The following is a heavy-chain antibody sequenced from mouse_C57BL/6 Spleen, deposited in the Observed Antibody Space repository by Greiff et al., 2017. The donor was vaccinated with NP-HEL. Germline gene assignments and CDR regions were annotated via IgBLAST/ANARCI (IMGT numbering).Heavy chain of an antibody. CDR3: ARELYDGYFYAMDY. Sequence: QVQLQQPGAELVRPGTSVKLSCKASGYTFTSYWMHWVKQRPGQGLEWIGVIDPSDSYTNYNQKFKGKATLTVDTSSSTAYMQLSSLTSEDSAVYYCARELYDGYFYAMDYWGSRNLSHRLL. CDR2: IDPSDSYT. V-gene: IGHV1-59*01. CDR1: GYTFTSYW. J-gene: IGHJ4*01. D-gene: IGHD2-3*01.